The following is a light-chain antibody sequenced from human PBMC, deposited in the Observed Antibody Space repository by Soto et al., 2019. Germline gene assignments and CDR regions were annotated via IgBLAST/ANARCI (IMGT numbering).Light chain of an antibody. J-gene: IGLJ3*02. CDR1: SSDIGSYNL. CDR3: CSYAGRSTLL. Sequence: QSALTQPASVSGSPGQSITVSCTGTSSDIGSYNLVSWYQHHPGKPPKLMIYAVSKRPSGVSSRFSGSKSGNTAPLTISGLHAEDEADYFSCSYAGRSTLLFGGGTKVT. CDR2: AVS. V-gene: IGLV2-23*02.